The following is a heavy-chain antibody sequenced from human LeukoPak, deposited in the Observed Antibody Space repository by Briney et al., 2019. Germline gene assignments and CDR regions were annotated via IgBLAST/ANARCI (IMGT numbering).Heavy chain of an antibody. CDR1: GYTFTGYY. J-gene: IGHJ4*02. V-gene: IGHV1-2*02. CDR3: ARGYSGSYYQLDY. CDR2: INPNSGGT. D-gene: IGHD1-26*01. Sequence: ASVKVSCKASGYTFTGYYMHWVRQAPGQGLEWMGWINPNSGGTNYAQKSQGRVTMTRDTSISTAYMELSRLRSDDTAVYYCARGYSGSYYQLDYWGQGTLVTVSS.